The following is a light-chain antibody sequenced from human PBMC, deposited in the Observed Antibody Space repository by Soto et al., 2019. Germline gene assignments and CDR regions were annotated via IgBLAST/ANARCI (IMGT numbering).Light chain of an antibody. CDR3: QQFGSSPGFT. CDR1: QNINSRY. CDR2: GAS. J-gene: IGKJ3*01. Sequence: EIVLTQSPGTLSVSPGERATLSCRASQNINSRYLAWYQQKPGQAPRLLIYGASSRATGIPDRFSGSGSGTDFTLTISRLEPEDFAVYYCQQFGSSPGFTFGPGTKVDIK. V-gene: IGKV3-20*01.